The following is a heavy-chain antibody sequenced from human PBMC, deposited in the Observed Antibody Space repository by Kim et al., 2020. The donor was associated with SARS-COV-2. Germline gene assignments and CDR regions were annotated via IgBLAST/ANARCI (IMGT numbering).Heavy chain of an antibody. Sequence: YYNPSLKGRVTISVDTSKNQFSLKLSSVTAADTAVYYCARHELPVDFDYWGQGTLVTVSS. V-gene: IGHV4-39*01. CDR3: ARHELPVDFDY. J-gene: IGHJ4*02. D-gene: IGHD6-19*01.